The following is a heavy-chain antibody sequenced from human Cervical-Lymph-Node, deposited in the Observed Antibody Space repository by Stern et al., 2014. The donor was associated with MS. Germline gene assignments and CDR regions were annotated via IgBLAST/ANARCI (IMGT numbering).Heavy chain of an antibody. CDR1: GFSLSNTRMR. CDR3: ARMSAGSRYYYGLDV. CDR2: FFSNDEK. J-gene: IGHJ6*02. D-gene: IGHD3-10*01. Sequence: ESGPVLVKPTETLTLTCTVSGFSLSNTRMRVTWIRQPPGKALAWLAPFFSNDEKSYNTSLRSRLTISKDTSKSQVVLTMTNVDPVDTATYYCARMSAGSRYYYGLDVWGQGTTVIVSS. V-gene: IGHV2-26*01.